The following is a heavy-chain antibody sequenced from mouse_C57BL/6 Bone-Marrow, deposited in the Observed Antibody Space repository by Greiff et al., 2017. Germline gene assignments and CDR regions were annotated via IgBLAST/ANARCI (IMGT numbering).Heavy chain of an antibody. D-gene: IGHD2-3*01. CDR1: GFNIKDDY. CDR2: IDPENGDT. V-gene: IGHV14-4*01. CDR3: ITGLLYYFDY. Sequence: EVQLQQSGAELVRPGASVKLSCTASGFNIKDDYMHWVKQRPEQGLEWIGWIDPENGDTEYASKFQGKATITADTSSNTVYLQLSSLTSEDTAVYYCITGLLYYFDYWCQGTTLTVSS. J-gene: IGHJ2*01.